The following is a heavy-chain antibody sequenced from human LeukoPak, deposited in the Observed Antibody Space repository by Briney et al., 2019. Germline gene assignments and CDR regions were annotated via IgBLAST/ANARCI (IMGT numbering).Heavy chain of an antibody. Sequence: PGGSLRLSCVASGFTFSAYSMNWVRQAPGKGLEWVSYISSSGSNIHYADSVKGRFTISRDTGKNSLYLQMSSLRAEDTAVYYCARLASGSYPNYFDYWGQGLLVTVSS. CDR3: ARLASGSYPNYFDY. J-gene: IGHJ4*02. CDR2: ISSSGSNI. CDR1: GFTFSAYS. V-gene: IGHV3-48*01. D-gene: IGHD1-26*01.